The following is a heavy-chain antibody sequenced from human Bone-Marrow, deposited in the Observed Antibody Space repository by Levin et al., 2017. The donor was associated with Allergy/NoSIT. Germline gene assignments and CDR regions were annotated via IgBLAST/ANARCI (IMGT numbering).Heavy chain of an antibody. CDR1: GDSISSADFY. CDR3: ARDRPYYYDSSPYHKGD. V-gene: IGHV4-30-4*01. D-gene: IGHD3-22*01. J-gene: IGHJ4*02. Sequence: SETLSLTCSVSGDSISSADFYWSWIRQPPGKGLEWIGNIDHRGSTSYNPSLKSRISISLDIFKNEFSLRLTSVTAADTAVYYCARDRPYYYDSSPYHKGDWGQGILVIVSS. CDR2: IDHRGST.